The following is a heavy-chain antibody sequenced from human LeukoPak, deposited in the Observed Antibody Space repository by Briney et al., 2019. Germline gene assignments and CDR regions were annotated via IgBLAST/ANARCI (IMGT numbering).Heavy chain of an antibody. J-gene: IGHJ3*02. CDR1: GFTFSS. CDR2: ISGSGGSR. CDR3: AKGLNAYGSGSYSHLDAFDI. D-gene: IGHD3-10*01. V-gene: IGHV3-23*01. Sequence: GGSLRLSCAASGFTFSSWVRQAPGKGLEWVSTISGSGGSRSYADSVKGRFTISRDNSKNTLFLQMNSLRAEDTAVYYCAKGLNAYGSGSYSHLDAFDIWGQGTMVTVSS.